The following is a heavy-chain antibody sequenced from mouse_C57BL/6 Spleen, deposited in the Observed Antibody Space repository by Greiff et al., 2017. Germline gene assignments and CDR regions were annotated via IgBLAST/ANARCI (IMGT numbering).Heavy chain of an antibody. Sequence: EVKLQESGPGLVKPSQSLSLTCSVTGYSITSGYYWNWIRQFPGNKLEWMGYISYDGSNNYNPSLKNRISITRDTSKNQFFLKLNSVTTEDTATYYCARLGWLLDAMDYWGQGTSVTVSS. J-gene: IGHJ4*01. V-gene: IGHV3-6*01. D-gene: IGHD2-3*01. CDR2: ISYDGSN. CDR1: GYSITSGYY. CDR3: ARLGWLLDAMDY.